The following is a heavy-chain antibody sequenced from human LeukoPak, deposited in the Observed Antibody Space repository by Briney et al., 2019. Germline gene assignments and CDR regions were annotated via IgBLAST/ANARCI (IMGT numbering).Heavy chain of an antibody. J-gene: IGHJ4*02. Sequence: SSETLSLTCTVSGGSISSSSYYWGWIRQPPGKGLEWIGSIYYSGSTYYNPSLKSRVTISVDTSKNQFSLKLSSVTAADTAVYYCARHLGLYYYDSSGYSGHYFDYWGQGTLVTVSS. CDR3: ARHLGLYYYDSSGYSGHYFDY. CDR1: GGSISSSSYY. V-gene: IGHV4-39*01. D-gene: IGHD3-22*01. CDR2: IYYSGST.